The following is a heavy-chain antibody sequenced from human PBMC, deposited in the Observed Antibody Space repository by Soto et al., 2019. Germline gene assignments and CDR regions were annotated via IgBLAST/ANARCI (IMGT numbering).Heavy chain of an antibody. J-gene: IGHJ4*02. V-gene: IGHV4-4*02. D-gene: IGHD2-21*01. Sequence: QVQLKQSGPGLVRPSGTLSLTCRVSGTSISSSYWWAWVRQSPGKGLEWIGEIYHNGITKYNPSRXSXVXMXXDKSNNQFSLKLTSVTAADTAVYYCATVPPRIVVVLAEFPTWGQGTLVTVSS. CDR3: ATVPPRIVVVLAEFPT. CDR1: GTSISSSYW. CDR2: IYHNGIT.